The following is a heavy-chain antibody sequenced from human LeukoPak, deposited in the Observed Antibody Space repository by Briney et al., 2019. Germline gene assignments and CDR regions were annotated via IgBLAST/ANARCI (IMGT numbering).Heavy chain of an antibody. J-gene: IGHJ4*02. Sequence: KFSQTLSLTCAISGDSVSSNTAAWNWIRQSPSSGLEWLGRTYYRPKWYNDYAVSVKSRITFNPDTSKNQFSLQLNSVTPEDTAVYYCTRGWTNFDYWGQGTLVTVSS. V-gene: IGHV6-1*01. CDR2: TYYRPKWYN. D-gene: IGHD3/OR15-3a*01. CDR3: TRGWTNFDY. CDR1: GDSVSSNTAA.